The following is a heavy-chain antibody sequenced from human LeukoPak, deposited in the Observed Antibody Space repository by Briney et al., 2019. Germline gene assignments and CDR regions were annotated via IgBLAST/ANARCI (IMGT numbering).Heavy chain of an antibody. Sequence: SETLSLTCTVSGGSICSYYWSWIRQPPGKGLEWIGYIFYRGSTNYNPSLKSRVTISIDTSKIQFSLKLNSVTAADTAVYYCARGYDYVWGSYRFWGQGTLVTVSS. CDR2: IFYRGST. CDR3: ARGYDYVWGSYRF. D-gene: IGHD3-16*02. J-gene: IGHJ4*02. V-gene: IGHV4-59*01. CDR1: GGSICSYY.